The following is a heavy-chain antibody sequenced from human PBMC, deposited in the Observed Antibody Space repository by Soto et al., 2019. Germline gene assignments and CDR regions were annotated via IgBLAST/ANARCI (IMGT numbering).Heavy chain of an antibody. V-gene: IGHV4-59*01. CDR2: IFSTGTT. Sequence: SSETLSLTCTVSGGSMNSYYWSWIRQPPGKGLEWIGYIFSTGTTNYNPSLKSRVTISIDTSKNQFSLRLKSVTTADTAFYYCAREGAFGDTPWGQGTLVTVSS. CDR3: AREGAFGDTP. D-gene: IGHD4-17*01. CDR1: GGSMNSYY. J-gene: IGHJ5*02.